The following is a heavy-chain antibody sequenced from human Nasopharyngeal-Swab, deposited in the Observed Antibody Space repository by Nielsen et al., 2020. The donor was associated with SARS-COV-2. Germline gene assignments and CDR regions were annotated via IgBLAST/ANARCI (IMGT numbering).Heavy chain of an antibody. D-gene: IGHD5-24*01. CDR1: GFTFSSYG. J-gene: IGHJ4*02. CDR3: AKWGGGYNSVGFDY. V-gene: IGHV3-30*18. CDR2: ISYDGSNK. Sequence: GGSLRLSCAASGFTFSSYGMHWVRQAPGKGLEWVAAISYDGSNKYYADSVKGRFTISRDNSKNTLYLQMNSLRAEDTAVYYCAKWGGGYNSVGFDYWGQGTLVTVSS.